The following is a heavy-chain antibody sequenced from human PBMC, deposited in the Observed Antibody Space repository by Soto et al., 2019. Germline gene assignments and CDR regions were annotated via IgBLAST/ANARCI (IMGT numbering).Heavy chain of an antibody. D-gene: IGHD3-10*02. CDR1: GASVSTGVYY. CDR3: AGAVSDFDVRRYRTSYFDQ. Sequence: SETLSLTCTLSGASVSTGVYYWTWIRQHPGKGLEWIGYIDNSGSTYYNPSLTGRVDISVDTSKNEFSLNLQSLTAADTAFYYCAGAVSDFDVRRYRTSYFDQWGQGILVTVSS. J-gene: IGHJ4*02. V-gene: IGHV4-31*03. CDR2: IDNSGST.